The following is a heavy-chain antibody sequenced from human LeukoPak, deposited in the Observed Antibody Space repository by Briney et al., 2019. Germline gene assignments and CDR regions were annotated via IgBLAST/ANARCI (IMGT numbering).Heavy chain of an antibody. J-gene: IGHJ3*02. V-gene: IGHV4-59*01. D-gene: IGHD1-26*01. CDR3: ARDRRRDLLHAFDI. CDR2: VHYSEPT. CDR1: DGSISNYF. Sequence: SETLSLTCTVSDGSISNYFWSWIRPPPGKGLEWIAYVHYSEPTNYNPSLRSRVTISLDTSKNQFSLKLRSVTAADTAVYYCARDRRRDLLHAFDIWGQGTMITVS.